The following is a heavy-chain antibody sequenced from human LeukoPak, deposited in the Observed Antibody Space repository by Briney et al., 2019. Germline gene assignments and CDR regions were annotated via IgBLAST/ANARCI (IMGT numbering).Heavy chain of an antibody. CDR3: AKASYGTSWNFDL. V-gene: IGHV3-23*01. CDR2: ISGSGDST. CDR1: GFTFSNYA. J-gene: IGHJ2*01. Sequence: GGSLRLSCAASGFTFSNYAMSWVRQPPGKGLEWVSAISGSGDSTYYADSVKGRFTISRDNSKNTLYLQMNSLTAEDTAVYHCAKASYGTSWNFDLWGRGTLVTVSS. D-gene: IGHD4-17*01.